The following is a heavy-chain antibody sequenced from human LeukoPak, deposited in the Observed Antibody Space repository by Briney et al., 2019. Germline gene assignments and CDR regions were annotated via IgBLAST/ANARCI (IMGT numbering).Heavy chain of an antibody. CDR2: IYPGDSDT. CDR3: ARLNDWNDVDWFDP. V-gene: IGHV5-51*01. CDR1: GYSFTSYW. J-gene: IGHJ5*02. D-gene: IGHD1-1*01. Sequence: GESLKISCKGSGYSFTSYWIGWVRQMPGKGLEWMGIIYPGDSDTSYSLSFQGQGTSSPHNSISTAYLQWSSLKASDTAMYYCARLNDWNDVDWFDPWGQGTLVTVSS.